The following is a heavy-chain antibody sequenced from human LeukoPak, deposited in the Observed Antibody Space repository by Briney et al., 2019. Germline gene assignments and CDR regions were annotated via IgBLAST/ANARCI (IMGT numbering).Heavy chain of an antibody. D-gene: IGHD2-15*01. J-gene: IGHJ4*02. CDR2: IYHSGSI. V-gene: IGHV4-38-2*02. CDR1: VYPISSVYY. Sequence: SETLTLICTVCVYPISSVYYWGWLRPPPGKGLDWIGIIYHSGSIYYNPSVKSRVTTSVDTSKNQFSSKLSSGTAADTAVYYCARMVVVVAAYYFDYWGQGTLVTVSS. CDR3: ARMVVVVAAYYFDY.